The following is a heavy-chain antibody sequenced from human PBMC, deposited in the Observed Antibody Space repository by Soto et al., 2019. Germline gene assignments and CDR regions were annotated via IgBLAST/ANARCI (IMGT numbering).Heavy chain of an antibody. D-gene: IGHD3-10*01. CDR3: AIVRGTCCFDY. J-gene: IGHJ4*02. Sequence: QLQLQESGSGLVKPSQTLSLTCAVSGGSISSGGYSWSWIRQPPGKGLEWIGYIYHSGSTYYNPSLKSRVTISVYRSKNQFSLKLSSVTAADTAVYYCAIVRGTCCFDYWGQGTLVTVSS. V-gene: IGHV4-30-2*01. CDR1: GGSISSGGYS. CDR2: IYHSGST.